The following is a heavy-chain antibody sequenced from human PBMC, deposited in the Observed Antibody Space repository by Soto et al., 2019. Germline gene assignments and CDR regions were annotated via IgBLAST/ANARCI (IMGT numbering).Heavy chain of an antibody. CDR2: IIPIFGTA. CDR1: GGTFSSYA. CDR3: AREGLGYSGYDPLDY. D-gene: IGHD5-12*01. V-gene: IGHV1-69*13. Sequence: SVKVSCKASGGTFSSYAISWVRQAPGQGLEWMGGIIPIFGTANYAQKFQGRVTITADESTSTAYMELSSLRSEDTAVYYCAREGLGYSGYDPLDYWGQGTLVTVSS. J-gene: IGHJ4*02.